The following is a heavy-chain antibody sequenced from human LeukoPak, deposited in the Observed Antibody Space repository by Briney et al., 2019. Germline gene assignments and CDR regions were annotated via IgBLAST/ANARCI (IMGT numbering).Heavy chain of an antibody. D-gene: IGHD6-19*01. CDR1: GFTFSNAW. V-gene: IGHV3-15*01. Sequence: GGSLRLSCAASGFTFSNAWMSWVRQAPGKGLEWVGRIKSKTDGGTTDYAAPAKGRFTISRDDSKNTLYLQMNSLKTEDTAVYYCTTDPIAVAGTSFDIWGQGTMVTVSS. CDR2: IKSKTDGGTT. J-gene: IGHJ3*02. CDR3: TTDPIAVAGTSFDI.